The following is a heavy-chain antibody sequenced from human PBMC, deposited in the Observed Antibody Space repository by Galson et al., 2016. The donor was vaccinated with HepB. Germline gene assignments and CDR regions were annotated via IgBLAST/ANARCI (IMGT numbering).Heavy chain of an antibody. D-gene: IGHD2-2*01. Sequence: SETLSLTCTVSPDSINSYSFSWIRQSPGKGLEWIGYVYFTGSTNYNPSLKSRVTISVDTSKNQISLKLSSVTAADTAMYYCARMKIPAPYSYYYLDVWGKGTTVTVSS. CDR3: ARMKIPAPYSYYYLDV. J-gene: IGHJ6*03. V-gene: IGHV4-59*01. CDR1: PDSINSYS. CDR2: VYFTGST.